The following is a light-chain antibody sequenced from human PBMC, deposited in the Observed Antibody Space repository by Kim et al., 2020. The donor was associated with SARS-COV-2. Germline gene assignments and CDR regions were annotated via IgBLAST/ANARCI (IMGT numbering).Light chain of an antibody. CDR2: HVS. CDR3: QQRRNWPIT. CDR1: QNIGIY. V-gene: IGKV3-11*01. Sequence: EIVLTQSPATLSLSPGERATLSCRASQNIGIYLAWYQQKPGQAPSLLIYHVSNRATGIPARFSGSGSGTDFTLTITSLEPEDFAVYYCQQRRNWPITFGRGTRLEIK. J-gene: IGKJ5*01.